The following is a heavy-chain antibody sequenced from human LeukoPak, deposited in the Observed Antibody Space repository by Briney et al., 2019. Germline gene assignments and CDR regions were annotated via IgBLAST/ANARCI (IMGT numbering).Heavy chain of an antibody. CDR2: INSDGSST. Sequence: GSLRLSCAASGFTSSSYWMHWVRQAPGKGLVWVSRINSDGSSTSYADSVKGRFTISRDNAKNTLYLQMNSLRAEDTAVYYCARGHSSSWFPFDYWGQGTLVTVSS. D-gene: IGHD6-13*01. CDR3: ARGHSSSWFPFDY. J-gene: IGHJ4*02. V-gene: IGHV3-74*01. CDR1: GFTSSSYW.